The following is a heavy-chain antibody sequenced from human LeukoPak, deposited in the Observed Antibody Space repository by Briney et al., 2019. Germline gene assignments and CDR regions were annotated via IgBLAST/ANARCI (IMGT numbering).Heavy chain of an antibody. CDR1: GGSISSSSYY. D-gene: IGHD6-13*01. CDR3: ARDLVEQQLPYIWFDP. J-gene: IGHJ5*02. CDR2: IYYSGST. Sequence: SETLSLTCTVSGGSISSSSYYWGWIRQPPGKGLEWIGSIYYSGSTYYNPSLKSRVTISVDTSKNQFSLKLSSVTAADTAVYYCARDLVEQQLPYIWFDPWGQGTLVTVSS. V-gene: IGHV4-39*07.